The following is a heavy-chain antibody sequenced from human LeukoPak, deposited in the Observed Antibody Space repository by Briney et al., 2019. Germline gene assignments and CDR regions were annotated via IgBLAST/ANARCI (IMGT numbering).Heavy chain of an antibody. Sequence: GGSLRLSCAVSGFTFSSYAMHWVRQAPGKGLEGVAVISFDGSNKYYADSVKGRFTISRDNSKNTLYVQMNSLRAEDTAVYYCARDLPDKMTRAVEYWGQGTLVTVSS. D-gene: IGHD4-11*01. CDR1: GFTFSSYA. J-gene: IGHJ4*02. CDR2: ISFDGSNK. V-gene: IGHV3-30*04. CDR3: ARDLPDKMTRAVEY.